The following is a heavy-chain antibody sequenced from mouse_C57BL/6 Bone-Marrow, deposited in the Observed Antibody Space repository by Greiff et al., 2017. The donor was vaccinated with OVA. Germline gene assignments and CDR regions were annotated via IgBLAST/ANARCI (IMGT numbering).Heavy chain of an antibody. CDR3: AIKSRDGYYRWGFDY. J-gene: IGHJ2*01. CDR2: IDPSDSYT. Sequence: QVQLQQPGAELVRPGTSVKLSCKASGYTFTSYWMHWVKQRPGQGLEWIGVIDPSDSYTNYNQKFKGKATLTVDTSSSTAYMQLSSLTSEDSAVYYCAIKSRDGYYRWGFDYWGQGTTLTVSS. D-gene: IGHD2-3*01. CDR1: GYTFTSYW. V-gene: IGHV1-59*01.